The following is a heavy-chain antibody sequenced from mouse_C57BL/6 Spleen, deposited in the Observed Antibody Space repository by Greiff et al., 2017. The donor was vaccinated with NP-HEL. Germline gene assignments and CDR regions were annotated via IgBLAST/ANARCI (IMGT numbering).Heavy chain of an antibody. J-gene: IGHJ1*03. D-gene: IGHD1-1*01. CDR3: ARLYGSPYWYFDV. CDR1: GYTFTSYW. CDR2: IDPSDSYT. V-gene: IGHV1-69*01. Sequence: VKLQQPGAELVMPGASVKLSCKASGYTFTSYWMHWVKQRPGQGLEWIGEIDPSDSYTNYNQKFKGKSTLTVDKSSSTAYMQLSSLTSEDSAVYYCARLYGSPYWYFDVWGTGTTVTVSS.